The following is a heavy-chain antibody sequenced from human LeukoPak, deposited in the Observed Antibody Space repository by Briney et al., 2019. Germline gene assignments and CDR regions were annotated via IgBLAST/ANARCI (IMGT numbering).Heavy chain of an antibody. CDR3: ARASYSYGYSFDY. Sequence: GGSLRLSCAASGFTFSSYWMSWVRQAPGKGLEWVANIKQDGSEKYYVDSVKGRFTISRDNAKNSLYLQMNSLRAEDTAVYYCARASYSYGYSFDYWGQGNLVTVSS. CDR1: GFTFSSYW. CDR2: IKQDGSEK. D-gene: IGHD5-18*01. V-gene: IGHV3-7*03. J-gene: IGHJ4*02.